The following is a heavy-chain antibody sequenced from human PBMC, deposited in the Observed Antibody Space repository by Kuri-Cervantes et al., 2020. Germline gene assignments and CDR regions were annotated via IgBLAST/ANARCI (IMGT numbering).Heavy chain of an antibody. V-gene: IGHV1-8*01. D-gene: IGHD3-22*01. Sequence: ASVKVSCKASGYTFTSYDINWVRQATGQGLEWMGWMNPNSGNTGYAQKFQGRVTMTRNPSISTAYMELSSLRSEDTAVYYCARAGDGDYYDSSGYYDSSTWFDPWGQGTLVTVSS. CDR3: ARAGDGDYYDSSGYYDSSTWFDP. CDR1: GYTFTSYD. J-gene: IGHJ5*02. CDR2: MNPNSGNT.